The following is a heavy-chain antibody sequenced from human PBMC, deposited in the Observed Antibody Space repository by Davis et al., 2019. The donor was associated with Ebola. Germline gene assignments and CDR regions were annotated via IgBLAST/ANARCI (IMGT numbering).Heavy chain of an antibody. D-gene: IGHD3-10*01. Sequence: PGGSLRLSCAASGFSFSSHTMHWVRQAPGKGLEWVSTIWFDGSNKYYADSVKGRITISRDNSKNTVSLQMNSLRVEDTAVYYCARDGWESSSRRGMDVWGQGTTVTVSS. CDR2: IWFDGSNK. V-gene: IGHV3-33*01. CDR3: ARDGWESSSRRGMDV. CDR1: GFSFSSHT. J-gene: IGHJ6*02.